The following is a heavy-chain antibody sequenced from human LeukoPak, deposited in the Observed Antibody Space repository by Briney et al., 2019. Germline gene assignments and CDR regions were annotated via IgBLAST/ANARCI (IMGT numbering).Heavy chain of an antibody. CDR2: ISGSGGST. D-gene: IGHD4-17*01. Sequence: GGSLRLSCAASGFTFSSYAMSWVRQAPGKGLEWVSAISGSGGSTYYADSVKGRFTISRDNSKNTLYLQMNSLRAEDTAVYYCARDLDYVPYYYYGMDVWGQGTTVTVSS. CDR3: ARDLDYVPYYYYGMDV. CDR1: GFTFSSYA. V-gene: IGHV3-23*01. J-gene: IGHJ6*02.